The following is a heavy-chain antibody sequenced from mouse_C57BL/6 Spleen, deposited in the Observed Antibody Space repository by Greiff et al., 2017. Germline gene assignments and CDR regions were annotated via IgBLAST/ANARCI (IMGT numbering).Heavy chain of an antibody. Sequence: EVTLVESEGGLVQPGSSMKLSCTASGFTFSDYYMAWVRQVPEKGLEWVANINYDGSSTYYLDSLKSRFIISRDNAKNILYLQMSSLKSEDTATYYCARELGKRTGFAYWGQGTLVTVSA. CDR3: ARELGKRTGFAY. J-gene: IGHJ3*01. CDR2: INYDGSST. V-gene: IGHV5-16*01. D-gene: IGHD4-1*01. CDR1: GFTFSDYY.